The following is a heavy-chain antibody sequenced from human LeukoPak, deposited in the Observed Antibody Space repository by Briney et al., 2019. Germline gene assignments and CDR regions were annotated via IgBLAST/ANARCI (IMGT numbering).Heavy chain of an antibody. CDR1: GFTFSNYA. CDR3: AKWGDYDVLTGYYVPDY. J-gene: IGHJ4*02. CDR2: ILGSGGST. D-gene: IGHD3-9*01. Sequence: GASLRLSCAASGFTFSNYAMSWVRQAPGKGLEWVSAILGSGGSTYYADSVKGRFTVSRDNSKSTLYLQMSSLRAEDTALYYCAKWGDYDVLTGYYVPDYWGQGTLVTVSS. V-gene: IGHV3-23*01.